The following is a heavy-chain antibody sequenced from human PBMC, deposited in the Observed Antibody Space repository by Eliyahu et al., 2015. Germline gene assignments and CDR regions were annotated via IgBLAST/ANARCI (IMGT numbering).Heavy chain of an antibody. CDR1: GFTFGMYW. CDR3: AKDRWLFQF. J-gene: IGHJ4*02. D-gene: IGHD5-12*01. CDR2: MNNDGTEK. Sequence: EVQLVESGGGLVQPGGSLRXSCAASGFTFGMYWMTWVRQAPGKGLEWVANMNNDGTEKYYGDSVKGRFTMSRDNARNSVYLQMDSLGAEDTAVYYCAKDRWLFQFWGRGTLVTVSS. V-gene: IGHV3-7*04.